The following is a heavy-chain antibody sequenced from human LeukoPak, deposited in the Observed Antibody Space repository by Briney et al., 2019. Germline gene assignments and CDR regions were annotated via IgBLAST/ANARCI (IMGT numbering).Heavy chain of an antibody. V-gene: IGHV3-23*01. Sequence: GGSLRLSCVVSGLTFSNYSMSWVRQAPGKGLEWVSTISGTGGTTYYADSVKGRFTISRDNSKNTLFLQFSSLRADDTAVYYCAKGRGTTVTAAANYWGQGTLVTVSS. CDR3: AKGRGTTVTAAANY. J-gene: IGHJ4*02. CDR1: GLTFSNYS. CDR2: ISGTGGTT. D-gene: IGHD4-17*01.